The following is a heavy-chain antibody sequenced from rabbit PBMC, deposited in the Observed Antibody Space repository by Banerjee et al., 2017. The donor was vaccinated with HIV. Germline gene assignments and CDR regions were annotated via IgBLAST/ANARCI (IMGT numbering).Heavy chain of an antibody. J-gene: IGHJ4*01. CDR1: GFSFSSSYW. V-gene: IGHV1S45*01. CDR3: ARDLYSFNSAGHL. D-gene: IGHD7-1*01. Sequence: QEQLEESGGGLVQPEGSLTLTCTASGFSFSSSYWICWVRQAPGKGLEWIGCIYTGGSVSTYYASWAKGRFTISKTSSTAVTLQMTSLTVADTATYFCARDLYSFNSAGHLWGPGTLVTVS. CDR2: IYTGGSVST.